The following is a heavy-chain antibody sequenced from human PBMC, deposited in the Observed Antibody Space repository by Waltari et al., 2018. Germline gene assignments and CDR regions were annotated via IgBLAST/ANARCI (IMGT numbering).Heavy chain of an antibody. CDR1: GGSISSYY. Sequence: QVQLQESGPGLVKPSETLSLTCTVSGGSISSYYWSWIRQPPGKGLEWIGYIYYSGSTNYNPSLKSRGTISVDTSKHQFSLQLSSVTAADTAVYYCARSGSGYDFWSVTSKNWFDPWGQGTLVTVSS. CDR2: IYYSGST. V-gene: IGHV4-59*01. J-gene: IGHJ5*02. CDR3: ARSGSGYDFWSVTSKNWFDP. D-gene: IGHD3-3*01.